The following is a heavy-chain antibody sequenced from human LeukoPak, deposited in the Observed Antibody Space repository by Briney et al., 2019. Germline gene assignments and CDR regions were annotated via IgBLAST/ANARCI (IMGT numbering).Heavy chain of an antibody. Sequence: PGGSLRLSCAASGFTFTSYAMSWVRQAPGKGLEWVSAITGSGGTTYYADFVKGWFTISRDNSKNTLYLQMNGLRVEDTAVYYCAKMQGYFDYWGQGTLVTVSS. CDR3: AKMQGYFDY. J-gene: IGHJ4*02. CDR2: ITGSGGTT. CDR1: GFTFTSYA. V-gene: IGHV3-23*01.